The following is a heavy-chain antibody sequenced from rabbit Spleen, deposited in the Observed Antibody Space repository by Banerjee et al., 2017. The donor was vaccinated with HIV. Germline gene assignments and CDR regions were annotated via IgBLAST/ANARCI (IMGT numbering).Heavy chain of an antibody. CDR1: GFDFSSSYY. Sequence: QSLEESGGGLVQPEGSLTLTCKAAGFDFSSSYYMCWVRQAPGKGLEWIGCIASGSSGFTYYASWAKGRFTCSKASSTTVTLQMTSLTAADTATYFCARDTGTSFSTYGMDLWGPGTLVTVS. D-gene: IGHD8-1*01. CDR2: IASGSSGFT. CDR3: ARDTGTSFSTYGMDL. V-gene: IGHV1S40*01. J-gene: IGHJ6*01.